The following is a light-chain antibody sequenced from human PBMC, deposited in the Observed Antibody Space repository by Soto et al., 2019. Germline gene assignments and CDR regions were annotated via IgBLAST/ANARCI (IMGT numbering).Light chain of an antibody. CDR3: QQYGSSPLT. CDR1: QSVSRGN. V-gene: IGKV3-20*01. J-gene: IGKJ1*01. CDR2: GAS. Sequence: EIVLTQSPGTLPLSPGERATLSCRASQSVSRGNLAWYQQKPGQAPRLLIFGASNRATGIPGRFSGSGSGTDFTLTVSRLEPDDFEVYCCQQYGSSPLTFGQGTTVEIK.